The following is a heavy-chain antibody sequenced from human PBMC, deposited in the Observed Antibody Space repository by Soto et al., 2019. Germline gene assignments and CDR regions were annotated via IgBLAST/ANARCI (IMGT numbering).Heavy chain of an antibody. Sequence: TXSLSGGSFSSGRYYWSWIRQPPGKGLEWIGYIYYSGLTNYSPSLKSRVAISIDTSKNQFSLILSSVTAADTAVYYCVRTPTSPRRFDSWGQGTLVTASS. D-gene: IGHD2-15*01. CDR2: IYYSGLT. CDR1: GGSFSSGRYY. J-gene: IGHJ5*01. V-gene: IGHV4-61*01. CDR3: VRTPTSPRRFDS.